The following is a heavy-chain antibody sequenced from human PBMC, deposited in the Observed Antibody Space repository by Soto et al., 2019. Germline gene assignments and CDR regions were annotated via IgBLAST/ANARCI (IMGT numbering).Heavy chain of an antibody. CDR1: GFTFSSYA. V-gene: IGHV3-30-3*01. D-gene: IGHD6-13*01. CDR3: ARDVTGACIAAAECYYYYGMDV. J-gene: IGHJ6*02. Sequence: GSLRLSCAASGFTFSSYAMHWVRQAPGKGLEWVAVISYDGSNKYYADSVKGRFTISRDNSKNTLCLQMNSLRAEDTAVYYCARDVTGACIAAAECYYYYGMDVWGQGTTVTVSS. CDR2: ISYDGSNK.